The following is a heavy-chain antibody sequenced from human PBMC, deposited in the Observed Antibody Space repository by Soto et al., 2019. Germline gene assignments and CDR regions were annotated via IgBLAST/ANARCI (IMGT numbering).Heavy chain of an antibody. Sequence: EVQLVESGGGLVQPGGSLRLSCATSGFTFYNHWMHWVRQAPGKGLVWVSRVNSDGSTTNYADSVMGRFTISRDNAKNTVYLPMNSLRAEDTAVYYCARGLRGLYGLDVWGQGTPITVSS. J-gene: IGHJ6*02. CDR2: VNSDGSTT. CDR1: GFTFYNHW. V-gene: IGHV3-74*01. D-gene: IGHD2-21*01. CDR3: ARGLRGLYGLDV.